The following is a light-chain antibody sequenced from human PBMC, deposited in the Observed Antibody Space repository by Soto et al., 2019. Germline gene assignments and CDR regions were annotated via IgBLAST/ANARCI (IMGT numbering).Light chain of an antibody. CDR1: RSVGSN. Sequence: EIVTTQSPATPSAPAGERVTLSYRASRSVGSNLAGYQHKPGQAPRLVIDGVSSRATGIPARFSGSASGTEFTLTISSLQSEDFAVYSCQQYNDWPITFGPGTRLEIK. CDR2: GVS. CDR3: QQYNDWPIT. J-gene: IGKJ5*01. V-gene: IGKV3-15*01.